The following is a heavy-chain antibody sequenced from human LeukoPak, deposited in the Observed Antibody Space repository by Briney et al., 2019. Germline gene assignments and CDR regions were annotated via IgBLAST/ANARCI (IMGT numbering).Heavy chain of an antibody. CDR2: IWYDGSNK. Sequence: PGRSLRLSCAASGFSFSTYGMHWVRRAPGKGLEWVAFIWYDGSNKYYADSVKGRFTISRDDLRNTLYLQMNSLRAEDTAVYYCARDVSGDYFDFWGQGTLVTVSS. D-gene: IGHD3-3*02. CDR3: ARDVSGDYFDF. CDR1: GFSFSTYG. J-gene: IGHJ4*02. V-gene: IGHV3-33*01.